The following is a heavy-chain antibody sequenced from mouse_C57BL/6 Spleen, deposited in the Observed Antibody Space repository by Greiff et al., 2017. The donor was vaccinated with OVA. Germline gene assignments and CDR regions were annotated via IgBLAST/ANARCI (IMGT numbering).Heavy chain of an antibody. CDR3: ARDTGRLGYFDV. CDR2: INYDGSST. CDR1: GFTFSDYY. Sequence: EVMLVESEGGLVQPGSSMKLSCTASGFTFSDYYMAWVRQVPEKGLEWVANINYDGSSTYYLDSLKSRFIISRDNAKNILYLQMSSLKSEDTATYYCARDTGRLGYFDVWGTGTTVTVSS. J-gene: IGHJ1*03. V-gene: IGHV5-16*01. D-gene: IGHD1-1*01.